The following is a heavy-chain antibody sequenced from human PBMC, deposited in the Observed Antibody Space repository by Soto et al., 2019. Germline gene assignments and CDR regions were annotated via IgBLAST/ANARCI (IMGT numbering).Heavy chain of an antibody. CDR3: AKGGRDNWKTLWEHRTYYYYMDV. CDR1: GFTFSSYA. D-gene: IGHD1-1*01. CDR2: ISGSGGST. J-gene: IGHJ6*03. V-gene: IGHV3-23*01. Sequence: EVQLLESGGGLVQPGGSLRLSCVASGFTFSSYAMSWVRQAPGKRLEWVSAISGSGGSTYYADSVKGRFTISRDNSKNTLYVQMNSLRAEDTAVYYCAKGGRDNWKTLWEHRTYYYYMDVWGKGTTVTVSS.